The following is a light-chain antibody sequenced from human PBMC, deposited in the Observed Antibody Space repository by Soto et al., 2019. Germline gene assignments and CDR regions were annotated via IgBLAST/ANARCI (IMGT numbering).Light chain of an antibody. J-gene: IGLJ2*01. CDR3: ATWDSKLSAVV. CDR1: SSNIGDNF. CDR2: DNS. Sequence: QSVLTQPPSMSAAPGQKVPIPCSGSSSNIGDNFVSWYQHLPGTAPKLLIFDNSQRPSEIPDRFFGSKSGTIATLAITGPQTGDEAVYYCATWDSKLSAVVFGGGTKVTVL. V-gene: IGLV1-51*01.